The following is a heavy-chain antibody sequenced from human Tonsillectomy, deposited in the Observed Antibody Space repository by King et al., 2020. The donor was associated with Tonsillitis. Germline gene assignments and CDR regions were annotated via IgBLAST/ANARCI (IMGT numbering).Heavy chain of an antibody. J-gene: IGHJ4*02. D-gene: IGHD5-12*01. CDR2: IKQDGREE. CDR1: GFTFSSYW. V-gene: IGHV3-7*01. Sequence: VQLVESGGGLVQPGGSLRLSCAASGFTFSSYWMSWVRQAPRKGLEWVANIKQDGREENYVDSVKGRFTISRDNAKNSLYLQMNSLRAEDTAVYYCARGRGYSGYNPFWGQGTLVTVSS. CDR3: ARGRGYSGYNPF.